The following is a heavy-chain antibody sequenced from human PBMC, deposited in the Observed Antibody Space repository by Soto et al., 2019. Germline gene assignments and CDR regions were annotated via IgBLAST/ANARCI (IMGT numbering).Heavy chain of an antibody. D-gene: IGHD6-19*01. CDR2: ITDYNGNR. V-gene: IGHV1-18*04. CDR1: GYTFRNYG. CDR3: PRDAKSTAVAADGSSAY. Sequence: QIQLVQSGPEVRKPGASVKVSCKASGYTFRNYGIKWVRQAPGQGLEWVGWITDYNGNRHHAEKFQGRVTMATDTSTSTAYMGRRSLTSDDTAVYYCPRDAKSTAVAADGSSAYWGQGTLVTASP. J-gene: IGHJ4*02.